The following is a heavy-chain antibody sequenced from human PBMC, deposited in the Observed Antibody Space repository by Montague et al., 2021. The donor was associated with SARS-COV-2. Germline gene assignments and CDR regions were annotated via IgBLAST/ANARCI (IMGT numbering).Heavy chain of an antibody. CDR1: GSSVRSDYY. Sequence: SETLSLTCTVSGSSVRSDYYWAWIRQSPGKGLEWIGSSSHKGITDYNPSLRSRVTLSVDTSKNQISLKPTSVAAADTAVYYCARYSPLGFEAPDTFDIWGRGTMVTVSS. CDR3: ARYSPLGFEAPDTFDI. D-gene: IGHD3-9*01. CDR2: SSHKGIT. V-gene: IGHV4-38-2*02. J-gene: IGHJ3*02.